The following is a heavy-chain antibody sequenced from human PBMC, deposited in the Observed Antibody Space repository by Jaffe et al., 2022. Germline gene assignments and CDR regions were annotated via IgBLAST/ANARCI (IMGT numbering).Heavy chain of an antibody. V-gene: IGHV3-30*18. CDR1: GFTFSSYG. CDR2: ISYDGSNK. CDR3: AKDQQSRYSYGWGTYYFDY. J-gene: IGHJ4*02. Sequence: QVQLVESGGGVVQPGRSLRLSCAASGFTFSSYGMHWVRQAPGKGLEWVAVISYDGSNKYYADSVKGRFTISRDNSKNTLYLQMNSLRAEDTAVYYCAKDQQSRYSYGWGTYYFDYWGQGTLVTVSS. D-gene: IGHD5-18*01.